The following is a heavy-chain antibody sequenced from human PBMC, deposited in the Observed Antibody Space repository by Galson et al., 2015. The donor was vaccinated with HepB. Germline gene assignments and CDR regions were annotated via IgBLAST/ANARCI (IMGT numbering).Heavy chain of an antibody. CDR2: ISSSSSTI. V-gene: IGHV3-48*04. CDR3: VRAQWLRDFDY. J-gene: IGHJ4*02. CDR1: GFTFSSYS. D-gene: IGHD5-12*01. Sequence: SLRLSCAASGFTFSSYSMNWVRQAPGKGLEWVSYISSSSSTIYYADSVKGRFTISRDNAKNSLNLQMNRLRAEDTAVYYCVRAQWLRDFDYWGQGTLVTVSS.